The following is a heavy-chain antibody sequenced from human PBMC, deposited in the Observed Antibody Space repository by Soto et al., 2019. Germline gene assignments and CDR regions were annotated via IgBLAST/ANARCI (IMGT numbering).Heavy chain of an antibody. CDR1: GFSLSTNGAG. J-gene: IGHJ5*02. CDR2: LYWNDDK. Sequence: QITLKESGPTLLKPTETLTLTCTFSGFSLSTNGAGVGWIRQAPGKALEWLALLYWNDDKRYSPSLTSRLTIPKDTSKRQVVLTMINMDPVDTATYYCVSGSYPNWFDPCGQGILVTVSS. V-gene: IGHV2-5*01. D-gene: IGHD3-10*01. CDR3: VSGSYPNWFDP.